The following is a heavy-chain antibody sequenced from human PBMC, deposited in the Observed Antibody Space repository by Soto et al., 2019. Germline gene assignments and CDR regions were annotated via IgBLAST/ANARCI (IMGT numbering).Heavy chain of an antibody. CDR1: GFTFSDYY. J-gene: IGHJ6*03. CDR3: ARVRGYSYGYHYYYMDV. V-gene: IGHV3-11*01. D-gene: IGHD5-18*01. CDR2: ISSGGSTI. Sequence: GGSLRLSCAASGFTFSDYYMTWIRQAPGKGLEWVSYISSGGSTIYYADSVKGRLTISRDNARNSLSLQMNNLRAEDTAVYYCARVRGYSYGYHYYYMDVWGKGTTVTVSS.